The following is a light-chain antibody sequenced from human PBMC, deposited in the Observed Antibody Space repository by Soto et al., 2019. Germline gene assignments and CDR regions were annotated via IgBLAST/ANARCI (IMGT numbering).Light chain of an antibody. J-gene: IGLJ3*02. Sequence: QSALTQPASVSGSPGQSITISCTGTSNDVGRYNFVSWYQQHPGTAPKPMIFGVTNRPSGISDRFSGSKSGNTASLTISGLQAEDEAGYYCSSYTTVGAWVFGGGTKVTVL. CDR1: SNDVGRYNF. V-gene: IGLV2-14*01. CDR3: SSYTTVGAWV. CDR2: GVT.